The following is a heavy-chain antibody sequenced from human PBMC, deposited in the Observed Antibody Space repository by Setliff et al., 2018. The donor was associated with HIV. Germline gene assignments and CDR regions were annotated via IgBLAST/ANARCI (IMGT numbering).Heavy chain of an antibody. CDR1: GYTFTSYY. Sequence: ASVKVSCKASGYTFTSYYMHWVRQAPGQGLEWMGIINPSSGSTTYAQKFQGRVTMTSDTSISTAYMELSRLTSDDTALYYCAREADYSDTGGQYRYWGQGTLVTVSS. D-gene: IGHD2-8*02. CDR3: AREADYSDTGGQYRY. J-gene: IGHJ4*02. CDR2: INPSSGST. V-gene: IGHV1-46*01.